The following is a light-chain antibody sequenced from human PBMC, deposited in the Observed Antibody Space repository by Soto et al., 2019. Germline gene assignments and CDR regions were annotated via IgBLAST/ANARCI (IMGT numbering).Light chain of an antibody. Sequence: EIVLTQSPATLSLSPGEKATLSCRASQSVSSYLAWYQQKPGQAPRLLIFDTSNRATGIPARFSGSGSGTDFTLTISSLEPEDFALYYCQQRSNWPPTFGQGTKWIS. J-gene: IGKJ1*01. V-gene: IGKV3-11*01. CDR1: QSVSSY. CDR3: QQRSNWPPT. CDR2: DTS.